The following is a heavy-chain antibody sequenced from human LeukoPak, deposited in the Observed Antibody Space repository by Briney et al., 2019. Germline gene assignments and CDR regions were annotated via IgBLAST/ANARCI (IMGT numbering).Heavy chain of an antibody. J-gene: IGHJ4*02. CDR3: ARDRDYYDSSGYQPPDY. CDR2: ISSSGSTI. V-gene: IGHV3-11*01. D-gene: IGHD3-22*01. CDR1: GFTFSDYY. Sequence: GGSLRLSCAASGFTFSDYYMSWIRQAPGKGLEWVSYISSSGSTIYYADSVKGRFTISRDNAKNSLYLQMNSLRAEDTAVYYCARDRDYYDSSGYQPPDYWDQGTLVTVSS.